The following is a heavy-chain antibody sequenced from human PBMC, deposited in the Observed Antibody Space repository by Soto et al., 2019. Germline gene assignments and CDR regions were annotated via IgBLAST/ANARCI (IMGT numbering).Heavy chain of an antibody. D-gene: IGHD3-9*01. CDR2: ISGSGGGS. J-gene: IGHJ4*02. CDR3: VKDSRYDVLAGYSIFDY. V-gene: IGHV3-23*01. CDR1: GFTFSSSA. Sequence: GGSLRLSCAASGFTFSSSAMNWVRQAPGKGLQWVSGISGSGGGSYYADSVKGRFTISRDNSKSTLYLLMNSLRVEDTAIYYCVKDSRYDVLAGYSIFDYWGQGSLVTVSS.